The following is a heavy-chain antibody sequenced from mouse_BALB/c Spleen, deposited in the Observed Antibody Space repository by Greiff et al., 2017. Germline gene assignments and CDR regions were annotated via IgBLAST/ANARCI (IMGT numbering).Heavy chain of an antibody. CDR2: ISSGGSYT. CDR1: GFTFSSYA. CDR3: ADWDVKGY. D-gene: IGHD4-1*01. V-gene: IGHV5-9-3*01. Sequence: EVQRVESGGGLVKPGGSLKLSCAASGFTFSSYAMSWVRQTPEKRLEWVATISSGGSYTYYPDSVKGRFTISRDNAKNTLYLQMSSLRSEDTAMYYCADWDVKGYWGQGTTLTVSS. J-gene: IGHJ2*01.